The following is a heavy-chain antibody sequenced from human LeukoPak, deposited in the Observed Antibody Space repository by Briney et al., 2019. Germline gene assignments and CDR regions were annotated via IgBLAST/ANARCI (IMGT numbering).Heavy chain of an antibody. CDR2: IYTSGGT. D-gene: IGHD2-2*01. Sequence: SETLSLTCTVSGGSISSYYWSWIRQPAGKGLEWIGRIYTSGGTNYNPSLKSRVTMSVDTSKNQFSLKLSSVTAADTAVYYCARVGPIVVVPAATCYYYGMDVWGQGTTVTVSS. CDR1: GGSISSYY. CDR3: ARVGPIVVVPAATCYYYGMDV. V-gene: IGHV4-4*07. J-gene: IGHJ6*02.